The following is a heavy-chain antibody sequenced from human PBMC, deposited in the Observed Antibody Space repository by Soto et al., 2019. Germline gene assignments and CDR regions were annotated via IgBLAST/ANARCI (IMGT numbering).Heavy chain of an antibody. Sequence: QVQLVESGGGVVQPGRSLRISCAASGFAFHRYGIHWVRQAPGKGLEWVADIWYDGTTKYYADSVKGRFTVSRDDSENTGYLQMDSLRAGDTAVYYCARDGSGGDWRFFDYWGQGTLVTVSS. V-gene: IGHV3-33*01. CDR2: IWYDGTTK. J-gene: IGHJ4*02. CDR3: ARDGSGGDWRFFDY. CDR1: GFAFHRYG. D-gene: IGHD3-10*01.